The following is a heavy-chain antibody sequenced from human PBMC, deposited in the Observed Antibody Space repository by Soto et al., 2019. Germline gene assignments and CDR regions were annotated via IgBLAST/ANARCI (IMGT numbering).Heavy chain of an antibody. CDR2: ISGSGGST. CDR3: AKAPGMATIGPLMPFDP. V-gene: IGHV3-23*01. Sequence: GGSLRLSCAASGFTFSSYAMSWVRQAPGKGLEWVSAISGSGGSTYYADSVKGRFTISRDNSKNTLYLQMNSLRAEDTAVYYCAKAPGMATIGPLMPFDPWGQGTLVTVSS. J-gene: IGHJ5*02. CDR1: GFTFSSYA. D-gene: IGHD5-12*01.